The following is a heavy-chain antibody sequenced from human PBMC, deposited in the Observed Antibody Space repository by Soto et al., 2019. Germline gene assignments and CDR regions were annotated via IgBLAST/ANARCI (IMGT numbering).Heavy chain of an antibody. CDR1: GFTFSSYP. V-gene: IGHV3-23*01. Sequence: GGSLRLSCAASGFTFSSYPMVWVRQAPGKGLESISSISGSGTSYYADSVKGRFTISRDNSENTLYLQMNSLRAEDTAVYFCEKVINTDLSYWYGMDVWGQGTTVTVSS. D-gene: IGHD5-18*01. CDR2: ISGSGTS. CDR3: EKVINTDLSYWYGMDV. J-gene: IGHJ6*02.